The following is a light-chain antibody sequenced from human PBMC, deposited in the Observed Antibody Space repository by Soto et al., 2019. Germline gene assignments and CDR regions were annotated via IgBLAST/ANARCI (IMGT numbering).Light chain of an antibody. J-gene: IGLJ2*01. CDR1: SSDVGSYNL. V-gene: IGLV2-23*01. CDR3: CSYAGSSTSGVV. CDR2: EGS. Sequence: QSVLTQPASVSGSPGQSITISCTGTSSDVGSYNLDSWYQQHPGKAPKLMIYEGSKRPSGVSNRFSGSKSGNTASLTISGLQAEDEADYYCCSYAGSSTSGVVFGGGTKLTVL.